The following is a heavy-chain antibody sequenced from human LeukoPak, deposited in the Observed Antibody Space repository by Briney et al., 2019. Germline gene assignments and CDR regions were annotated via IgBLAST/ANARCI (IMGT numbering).Heavy chain of an antibody. V-gene: IGHV3-48*03. CDR2: ISSSGSTI. CDR1: GFTFTSHE. CDR3: ARGPDWSGSY. J-gene: IGHJ4*02. Sequence: GGSLRLSCAASGFTFTSHEMNWVRQAPGKGPEWVSYISSSGSTIYYADSVEGRSTISRDNAKNSLYLQMNSLRAEDTAVYYCARGPDWSGSYWGQGTLVTVSS. D-gene: IGHD3-3*01.